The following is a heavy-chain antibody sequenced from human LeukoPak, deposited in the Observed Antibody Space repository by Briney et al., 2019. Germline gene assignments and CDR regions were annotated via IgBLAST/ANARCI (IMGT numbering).Heavy chain of an antibody. D-gene: IGHD6-13*01. CDR1: GYSISSGYY. CDR2: IYPSGTT. Sequence: SETLSLTCTVSGYSISSGYYWGWIRQPPGKGLEWIGNIYPSGTTYYNPSLKTRVTISVDTSKNQFSLKLSSVTAADTAVYYCATWRLGQQSFDYWGQGTLVTISS. CDR3: ATWRLGQQSFDY. J-gene: IGHJ4*02. V-gene: IGHV4-38-2*02.